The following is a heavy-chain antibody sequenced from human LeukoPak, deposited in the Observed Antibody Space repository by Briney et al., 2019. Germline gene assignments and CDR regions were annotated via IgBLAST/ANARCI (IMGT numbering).Heavy chain of an antibody. J-gene: IGHJ4*02. V-gene: IGHV3-33*01. CDR3: ARDRRGNSYGLDY. Sequence: GGSLRLSCAASGFTSSNYGMHWVRQAPGKGLEWVAVIWYDGTTKYYADSVKGRFTISRDKSNNTLYLQMNSLRAEDTAVYYCARDRRGNSYGLDYWGQGTLVTVSS. CDR2: IWYDGTTK. CDR1: GFTSSNYG. D-gene: IGHD5-18*01.